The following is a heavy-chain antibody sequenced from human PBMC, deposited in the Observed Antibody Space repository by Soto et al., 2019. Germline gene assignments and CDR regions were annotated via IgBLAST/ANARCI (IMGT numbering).Heavy chain of an antibody. CDR3: ARDQRSYGEPPFDY. Sequence: GASVKVSCKASGFTFTVYYIHWVRQAPGQGLEWMGWIKSNGDDTKYAQKFQDRVTMTRDTSMNTVYMELSRLRSDDTAVYYCARDQRSYGEPPFDYWGQGTLVTVSS. J-gene: IGHJ4*02. V-gene: IGHV1-2*02. CDR2: IKSNGDDT. CDR1: GFTFTVYY. D-gene: IGHD3-16*01.